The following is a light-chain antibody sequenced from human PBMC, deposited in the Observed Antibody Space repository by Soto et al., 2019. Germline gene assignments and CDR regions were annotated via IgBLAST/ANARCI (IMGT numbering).Light chain of an antibody. Sequence: DIQMTQSPSSLSASVGERVTITCQASQDISNYLNWYQQKPGKAPKLLIYGASNLETGVPSRFSGSGSGTDFTFTISSLQPEDIATYYCQQYDNVLTFGGGTKVEIK. V-gene: IGKV1-33*01. J-gene: IGKJ4*01. CDR3: QQYDNVLT. CDR1: QDISNY. CDR2: GAS.